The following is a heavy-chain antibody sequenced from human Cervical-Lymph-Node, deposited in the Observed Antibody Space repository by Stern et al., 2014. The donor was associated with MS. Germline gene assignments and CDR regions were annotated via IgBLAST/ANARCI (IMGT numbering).Heavy chain of an antibody. J-gene: IGHJ4*02. CDR3: ARGGAVATSDYYFDY. D-gene: IGHD5-12*01. Sequence: VQLVESGGGVVQPGRSLRLSCAASGFTFSYPAMHWVRQAPGKGLAWVAVISYDGRDKNDADSGKGRFTISRDNSRNTLYLQMNSLRVDDTAVYYWARGGAVATSDYYFDYWGQGILVTVSS. CDR2: ISYDGRDK. CDR1: GFTFSYPA. V-gene: IGHV3-30*01.